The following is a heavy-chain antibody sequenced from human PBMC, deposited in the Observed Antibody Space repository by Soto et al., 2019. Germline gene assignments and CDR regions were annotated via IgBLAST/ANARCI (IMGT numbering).Heavy chain of an antibody. Sequence: GGSLRLSCAASGFTFSSYGMHWVRQAPGKGLEWVAVISYDGSNKYYADSVKGRFTISRDNSKNTLYLQMNSLRAEDTAVYYCAKDLKPLWFGELCFDYWGQGPLVTVSS. CDR3: AKDLKPLWFGELCFDY. V-gene: IGHV3-30*18. CDR1: GFTFSSYG. J-gene: IGHJ4*02. D-gene: IGHD3-10*01. CDR2: ISYDGSNK.